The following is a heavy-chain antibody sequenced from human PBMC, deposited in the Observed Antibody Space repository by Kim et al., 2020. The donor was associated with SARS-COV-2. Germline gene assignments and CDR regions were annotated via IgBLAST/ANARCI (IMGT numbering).Heavy chain of an antibody. CDR1: GGTFSSYT. D-gene: IGHD3-10*01. CDR2: IIPILGIA. CDR3: ARDSPYYYGSGSYFEFP. V-gene: IGHV1-69*04. Sequence: SVKVSCKASGGTFSSYTISWVRQAPGQGLEWMGRIIPILGIANYAQKFQGRVTITADKSTSTAYMELSSLRSEDTAVYYCARDSPYYYGSGSYFEFPWGQGTLVTVSS. J-gene: IGHJ5*02.